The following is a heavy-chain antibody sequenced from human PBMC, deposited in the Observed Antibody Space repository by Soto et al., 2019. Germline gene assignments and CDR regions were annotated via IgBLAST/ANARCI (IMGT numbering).Heavy chain of an antibody. CDR2: IYSSGST. Sequence: QVQLQESGPGLVKPSETLSLTATVSGASISNTGFYWSWIRQPPGKGLEWIGYIYSSGSTTYNSSLKSRVTMALDTSKNQVSLNLTSVTAADTAMYYCARTTGSRSLDVWGHGTMVSVSS. CDR3: ARTTGSRSLDV. V-gene: IGHV4-61*08. J-gene: IGHJ3*01. D-gene: IGHD3-9*01. CDR1: GASISNTGFY.